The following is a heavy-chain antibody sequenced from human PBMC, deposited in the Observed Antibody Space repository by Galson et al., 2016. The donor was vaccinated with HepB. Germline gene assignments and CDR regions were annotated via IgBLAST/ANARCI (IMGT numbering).Heavy chain of an antibody. V-gene: IGHV3-15*01. Sequence: SLRLSCAASGFTFRNVWMNWVRQAPGKGLEWVGLIRSNTAGGTTDYAAPVKCRFTVSRDDLKNTLFLQMSSQETDDTAVYYCATEVCSMPDNSDYWGQGTVVTVSS. CDR3: ATEVCSMPDNSDY. J-gene: IGHJ4*02. D-gene: IGHD2-2*01. CDR1: GFTFRNVW. CDR2: IRSNTAGGTT.